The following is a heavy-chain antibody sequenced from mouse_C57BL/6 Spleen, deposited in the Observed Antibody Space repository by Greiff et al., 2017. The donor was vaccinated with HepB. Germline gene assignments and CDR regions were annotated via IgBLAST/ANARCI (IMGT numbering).Heavy chain of an antibody. V-gene: IGHV5-17*01. CDR1: GFTFSDYG. CDR3: ARGVLREDYAMDY. J-gene: IGHJ4*01. CDR2: ISSGSSTI. Sequence: EVQLVESGGGLVKPGGSLKLSCAASGFTFSDYGMHWVRQAPEKGLEWVAYISSGSSTIYYADTVKGRFTISRDNAKNTLFMQMTSLRSEDTAMYYCARGVLREDYAMDYWGQGTSVTVSS. D-gene: IGHD5-1*01.